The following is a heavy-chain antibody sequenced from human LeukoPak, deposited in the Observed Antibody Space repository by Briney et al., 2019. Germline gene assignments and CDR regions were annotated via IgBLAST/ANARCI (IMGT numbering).Heavy chain of an antibody. J-gene: IGHJ4*02. CDR2: IRYDGSDK. CDR3: AKDDSSSWSTFDY. V-gene: IGHV3-30*02. D-gene: IGHD6-13*01. Sequence: PGGSLRLSCAASGFTFSSYGMYWVRQAPGKGLEWVAFIRYDGSDKYYADSVKGRFTISRDNSKNTLYLQMNSLRAEDTAVYYCAKDDSSSWSTFDYWGQGTLVTVSS. CDR1: GFTFSSYG.